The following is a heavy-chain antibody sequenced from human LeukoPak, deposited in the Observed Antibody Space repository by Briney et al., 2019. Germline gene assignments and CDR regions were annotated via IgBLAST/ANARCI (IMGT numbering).Heavy chain of an antibody. CDR3: ARDPRYYYDSSGLIDY. Sequence: SGTLSLTCTVSGGSISSYYWGWIRQPPGKGLEWIGSIYYSGSTYYNPSLKSRVTISVDTSKNQFSLKLSSVTAADTAVYYCARDPRYYYDSSGLIDYWGQGTLVTVSS. J-gene: IGHJ4*02. CDR1: GGSISSYY. CDR2: IYYSGST. V-gene: IGHV4-39*07. D-gene: IGHD3-22*01.